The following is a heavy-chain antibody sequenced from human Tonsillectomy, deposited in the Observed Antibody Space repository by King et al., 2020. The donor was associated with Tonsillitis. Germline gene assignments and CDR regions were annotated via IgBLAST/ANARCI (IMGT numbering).Heavy chain of an antibody. D-gene: IGHD7-27*01. Sequence: VQLVESGGGLVQPGGSLRLSCAASGLTFSDYWMHWVRQAPGKGLVWVSRIKTDGTITTYADSVKGRFAISRDNAKNTLYLQMSSLRAEDTAVYYCLTGGGRSFAYWGPGPLVTVSS. V-gene: IGHV3-74*01. J-gene: IGHJ4*02. CDR1: GLTFSDYW. CDR2: IKTDGTIT. CDR3: LTGGGRSFAY.